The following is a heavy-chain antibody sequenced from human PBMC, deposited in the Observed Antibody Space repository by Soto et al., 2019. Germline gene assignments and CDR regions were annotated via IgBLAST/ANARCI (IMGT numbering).Heavy chain of an antibody. CDR1: GFTFSSYW. V-gene: IGHV3-74*01. CDR3: ARPRYDGSGTPFDH. J-gene: IGHJ4*02. CDR2: INGDGSTT. D-gene: IGHD3-22*01. Sequence: EVQLVESGGALVQPGGSLRLSCAASGFTFSSYWMHWVRQAPGKGLVWVSRINGDGSTTTYADSVKGRFIISRDNAKNMLYLQMNSLSAEDTAVYYWARPRYDGSGTPFDHWGQRTLVTVSS.